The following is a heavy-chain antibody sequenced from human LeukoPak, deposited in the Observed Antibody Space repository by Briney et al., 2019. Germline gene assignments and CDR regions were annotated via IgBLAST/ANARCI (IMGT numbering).Heavy chain of an antibody. CDR1: GGSISSYY. V-gene: IGHV4-59*12. CDR2: IYYSGST. D-gene: IGHD3-22*01. J-gene: IGHJ4*02. CDR3: ARGGRDYYDSSGYYFDY. Sequence: SETLSLTCTVSGGSISSYYWSWIRQPPGKGLEWLGYIYYSGSTNYNPSLKSRVTISVDTSKNQFSLKLSSVTAADTAVYYCARGGRDYYDSSGYYFDYWGQGTLVTVSS.